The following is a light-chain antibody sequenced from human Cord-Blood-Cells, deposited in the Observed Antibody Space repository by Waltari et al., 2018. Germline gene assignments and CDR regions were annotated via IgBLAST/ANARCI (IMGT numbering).Light chain of an antibody. CDR1: STEVGGYNY. CDR2: DVS. J-gene: IGLJ1*01. CDR3: SSYTSSSTLGGV. Sequence: QSALPQPASVSGSPGQSITISCTGTSTEVGGYNYVSWYQQHPGKAPKLMIYDVSKRPSGVSNRFSGSKSGNTASLTISGLQAEDEADYYCSSYTSSSTLGGVFGTGTKVTVL. V-gene: IGLV2-14*03.